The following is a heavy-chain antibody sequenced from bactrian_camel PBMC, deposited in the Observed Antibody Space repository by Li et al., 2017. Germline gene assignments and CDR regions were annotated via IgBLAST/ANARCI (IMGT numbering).Heavy chain of an antibody. J-gene: IGHJ7*01. Sequence: CAASGYTYSSYCMGWFRQAPGKEREGVAAIYTGGSSMYYADSVQGRFTISKDNAKNTLYLQLNGLKAEDTAMYYCAKSLGYGGSWSLSYGMDYWGKGTQVTVS. D-gene: IGHD6*01. CDR1: GYTYSSYC. CDR2: IYTGGSSM. V-gene: IGHV3S28*01.